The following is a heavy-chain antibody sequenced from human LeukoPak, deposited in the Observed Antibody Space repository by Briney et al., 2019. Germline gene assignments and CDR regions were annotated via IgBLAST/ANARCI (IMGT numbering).Heavy chain of an antibody. CDR3: ARGSGYYGNWFDP. V-gene: IGHV3-74*01. CDR2: INADGSST. J-gene: IGHJ5*02. D-gene: IGHD3-3*01. Sequence: GGSLRLSCAASGFTFSSYWMHWVRHAPGKGLVWVSRINADGSSTSYADSVKGRFTISRDNAKNTLYLQMNSLRAEDTAVYYCARGSGYYGNWFDPWGQATLDTVSS. CDR1: GFTFSSYW.